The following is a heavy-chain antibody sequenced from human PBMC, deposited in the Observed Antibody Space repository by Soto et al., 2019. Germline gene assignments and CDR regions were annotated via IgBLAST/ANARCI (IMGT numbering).Heavy chain of an antibody. CDR2: ISNTGNSI. V-gene: IGHV3-11*04. D-gene: IGHD1-26*01. Sequence: QGQLVGSGGALVKPGGSLRLSCAASGFTFTDYYMSWIRQVPGKGLQWLSYISNTGNSILYADSVSGRFTICRDNAKKTMYLQMDSLRAEDTAVDYCVRVVGMFSGKYQSGGSYYFDHWGQGTLVTVSS. CDR3: VRVVGMFSGKYQSGGSYYFDH. J-gene: IGHJ4*02. CDR1: GFTFTDYY.